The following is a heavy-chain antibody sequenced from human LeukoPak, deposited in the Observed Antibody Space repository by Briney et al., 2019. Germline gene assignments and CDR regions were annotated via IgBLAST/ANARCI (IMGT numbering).Heavy chain of an antibody. Sequence: ASVKVSCKASGYTFTGYYMHWVRQAPGQGLEWMGWINPNSGGTNYAQKFQGRVTMTRDTSISTAYMELSRLRSDDTAVYYCARAPAGSKWFDPWGQGTLVTVSS. J-gene: IGHJ5*02. CDR1: GYTFTGYY. CDR3: ARAPAGSKWFDP. CDR2: INPNSGGT. V-gene: IGHV1-2*02.